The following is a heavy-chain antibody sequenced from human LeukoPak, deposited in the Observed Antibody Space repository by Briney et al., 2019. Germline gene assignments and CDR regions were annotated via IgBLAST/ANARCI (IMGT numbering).Heavy chain of an antibody. D-gene: IGHD1-1*01. J-gene: IGHJ4*02. CDR2: ISWNSGSI. CDR3: AKEGNWNYLDY. V-gene: IGHV3-9*01. CDR1: GFTFDDYA. Sequence: GRSLRLSCAASGFTFDDYAMHWVRHAPGKGLEWVSGISWNSGSIAYADSVKGRFTISRDNAKNSLYLQMNSLRAEDTALYYCAKEGNWNYLDYWGQGTLVTVSS.